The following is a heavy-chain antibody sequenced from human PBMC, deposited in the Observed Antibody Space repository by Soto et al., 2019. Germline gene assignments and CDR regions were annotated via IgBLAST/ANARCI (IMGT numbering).Heavy chain of an antibody. CDR2: IYYSGST. V-gene: IGHV4-59*08. CDR3: ARDYYDSSDYTTNWFDP. Sequence: SETLSLTCTVSGGSISSYDWSWIRQPPGKGLEWIGYIYYSGSTNYNPSLKSRVTISVDTSKNQFSLKLTSVTAADTAVYYCARDYYDSSDYTTNWFDPWGQGTLVTVSS. D-gene: IGHD3-22*01. CDR1: GGSISSYD. J-gene: IGHJ5*02.